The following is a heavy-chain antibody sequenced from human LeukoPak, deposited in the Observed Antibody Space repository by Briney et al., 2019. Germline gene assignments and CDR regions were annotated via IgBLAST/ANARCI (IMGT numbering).Heavy chain of an antibody. V-gene: IGHV1-18*04. CDR2: ISAYNGNT. J-gene: IGHJ4*02. D-gene: IGHD5-18*01. Sequence: ASVKVSCKASGYTFTGYYMHWVRQAPGQGLEWMGWISAYNGNTNYAQKLQGRVTMTTDTSTSTAYMELRSLRSDDTAVYYCARGAIQLWAPVSRDWWDYWGQGTLVTVSS. CDR3: ARGAIQLWAPVSRDWWDY. CDR1: GYTFTGYY.